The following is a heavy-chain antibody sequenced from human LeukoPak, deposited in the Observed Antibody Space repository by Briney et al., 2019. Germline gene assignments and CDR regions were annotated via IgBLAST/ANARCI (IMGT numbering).Heavy chain of an antibody. D-gene: IGHD7-27*01. Sequence: GGSLRLSCAASGFTFNDAWMNWVRQAPGKGLKWVGRIKRNTDGGTTDYAAPVKGRFTISRDDSKNTLYLQMNSLKTEDTAVYYCTTGNWGPHWGQGTLVTVSS. CDR3: TTGNWGPH. V-gene: IGHV3-15*07. CDR2: IKRNTDGGTT. J-gene: IGHJ4*02. CDR1: GFTFNDAW.